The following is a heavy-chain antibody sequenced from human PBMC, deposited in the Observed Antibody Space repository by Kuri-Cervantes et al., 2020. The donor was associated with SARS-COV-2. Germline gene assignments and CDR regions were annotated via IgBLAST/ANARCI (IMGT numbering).Heavy chain of an antibody. Sequence: GGSLRLSGPASGFTFSSHGMHWVRQAPGKGLEWVAVIWYDGSNKYYADSGKGRFTIPRDNTKNTLYLQMNSLRAEDTAVYYCARESTLRFLEWSKTYYYYSGMDVWGQGTTVTVSS. D-gene: IGHD3-3*01. CDR1: GFTFSSHG. CDR3: ARESTLRFLEWSKTYYYYSGMDV. CDR2: IWYDGSNK. J-gene: IGHJ6*02. V-gene: IGHV3-33*08.